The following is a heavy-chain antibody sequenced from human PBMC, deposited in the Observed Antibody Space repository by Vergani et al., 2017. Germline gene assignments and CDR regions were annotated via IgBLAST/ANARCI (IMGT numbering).Heavy chain of an antibody. J-gene: IGHJ6*02. Sequence: QVQLQESGPGLVKPSETLSLTCTVSGGSISSYYWSWIRQPPGKGLEWIGYIYYSGSANYNPSLKSRVTISVDTSKNQFSLKLSSVTAADTAVYYCARDQLRYFDWSRYGMDVWGQGTTVTVSS. V-gene: IGHV4-59*12. CDR1: GGSISSYY. CDR3: ARDQLRYFDWSRYGMDV. D-gene: IGHD3-9*01. CDR2: IYYSGSA.